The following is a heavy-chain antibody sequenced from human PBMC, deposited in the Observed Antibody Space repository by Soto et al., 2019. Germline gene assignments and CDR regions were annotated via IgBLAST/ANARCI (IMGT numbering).Heavy chain of an antibody. J-gene: IGHJ5*02. D-gene: IGHD3-10*01. CDR2: CDPETGET. V-gene: IGHV1-24*01. CDR1: GHTLSDLA. CDR3: ATTWFADLFSPNGGWFDP. Sequence: QVRLVQSGAEVKKPGASVKVSCKVSGHTLSDLAFHWVRQAPGEGLEWVGGCDPETGETAYAQKFQGRVTMTEDTSTDTAYMELSNLRSVDTAVFYCATTWFADLFSPNGGWFDPWGQGTLVIVPS.